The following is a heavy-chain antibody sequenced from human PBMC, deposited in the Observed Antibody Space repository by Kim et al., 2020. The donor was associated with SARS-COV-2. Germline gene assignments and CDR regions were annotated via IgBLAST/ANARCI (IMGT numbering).Heavy chain of an antibody. Sequence: GGSLRLSCAASGFTFSSYAMHWVRQAPGKGLEWVAVISYDGSNKYYADSVKGRFTISRDNSKNTLYLQMNSLRAEDTAVYYCARDLKSGSSTWPEFHYMDVWGKGTTVTVSS. CDR2: ISYDGSNK. CDR3: ARDLKSGSSTWPEFHYMDV. D-gene: IGHD2-2*01. CDR1: GFTFSSYA. V-gene: IGHV3-30-3*01. J-gene: IGHJ6*03.